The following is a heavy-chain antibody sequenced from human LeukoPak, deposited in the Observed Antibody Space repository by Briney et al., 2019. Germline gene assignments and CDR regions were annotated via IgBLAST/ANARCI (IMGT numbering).Heavy chain of an antibody. CDR1: GYTFTSYD. Sequence: SVKVSCKASGYTFTSYDINWVRQATGQGLEWMGWMNPNSGNTGYAQKFQGRVTITRNTSISTAYMELSSLRSEDTAVYYCARAYSGSYRERAFDIWGQGTMVTVSS. V-gene: IGHV1-8*03. J-gene: IGHJ3*02. D-gene: IGHD1-26*01. CDR2: MNPNSGNT. CDR3: ARAYSGSYRERAFDI.